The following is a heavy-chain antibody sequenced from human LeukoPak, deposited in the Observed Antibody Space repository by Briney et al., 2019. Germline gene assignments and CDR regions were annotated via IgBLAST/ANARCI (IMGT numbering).Heavy chain of an antibody. V-gene: IGHV4-4*07. Sequence: SETLSLTCTVSGGSISSYYWSWIRQPAGKGLEWIGRINTSGSTNYNPYLKSRVTMSVDTSKNQFYLKVSSVTAADTAVYYCARASKGSFYYFDSWGQGTLVTVSS. J-gene: IGHJ4*02. CDR1: GGSISSYY. CDR3: ARASKGSFYYFDS. CDR2: INTSGST.